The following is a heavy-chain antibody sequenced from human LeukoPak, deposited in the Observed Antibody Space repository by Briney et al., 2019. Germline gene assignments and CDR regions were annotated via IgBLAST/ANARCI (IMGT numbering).Heavy chain of an antibody. CDR3: AIEGIAAAGPFFDY. CDR2: IYYSGST. Sequence: SETLSLTCTVSGGSISSGDYYWSWIRQPPGKGLEWIGYIYYSGSTYYNPSLKSRVTISVDTSKHQFSLKLSSVPAADTAVYYCAIEGIAAAGPFFDYWGPGNLVTVSS. V-gene: IGHV4-30-4*08. CDR1: GGSISSGDYY. J-gene: IGHJ4*02. D-gene: IGHD6-13*01.